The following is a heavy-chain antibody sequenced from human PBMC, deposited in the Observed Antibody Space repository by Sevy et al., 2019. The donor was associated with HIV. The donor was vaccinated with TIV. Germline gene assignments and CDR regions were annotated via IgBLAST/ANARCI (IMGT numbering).Heavy chain of an antibody. CDR2: VSWNSRNI. J-gene: IGHJ6*02. CDR3: AKDINRGCDGVYCYSYYYYFYGLDV. V-gene: IGHV3-9*01. Sequence: GGSLRLSCAASGLPFNDHAMHWVRQVPGKGLEWVSGVSWNSRNIGYADSVKGRFTISRDNARHFLYLEMNSLRPEDTALYYCAKDINRGCDGVYCYSYYYYFYGLDVWGQGTTVTVSS. D-gene: IGHD2-21*01. CDR1: GLPFNDHA.